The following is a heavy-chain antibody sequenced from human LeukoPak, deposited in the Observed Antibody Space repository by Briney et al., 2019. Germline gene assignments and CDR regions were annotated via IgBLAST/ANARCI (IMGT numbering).Heavy chain of an antibody. CDR2: FDPEDGET. CDR3: ATSIVATITLDY. J-gene: IGHJ4*02. V-gene: IGHV1-24*01. D-gene: IGHD5-12*01. Sequence: ASVKVSCKVSGYTLTELSMHWVRQAPGEGLEWMGGFDPEDGETIYAQKFQGRVTMTEDTSTDTAYMELSSLRSEDTAVYYCATSIVATITLDYWGQGTLVTVSS. CDR1: GYTLTELS.